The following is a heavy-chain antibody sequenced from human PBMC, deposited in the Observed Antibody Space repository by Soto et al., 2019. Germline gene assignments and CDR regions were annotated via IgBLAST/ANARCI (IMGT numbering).Heavy chain of an antibody. V-gene: IGHV3-66*01. J-gene: IGHJ4*02. Sequence: EVQVVESGGGLVQPGGSLRLSCVASGFSVSSNYMRWLRQAPGKGLEWVSLIYSGGDIYYTESVKGRFTITRDSAKNTLYIQMNSLRVEDTAVYYCARDLHYDSTGCYGIWGQGTLVTVSA. CDR3: ARDLHYDSTGCYGI. CDR2: IYSGGDI. CDR1: GFSVSSNY. D-gene: IGHD2-2*01.